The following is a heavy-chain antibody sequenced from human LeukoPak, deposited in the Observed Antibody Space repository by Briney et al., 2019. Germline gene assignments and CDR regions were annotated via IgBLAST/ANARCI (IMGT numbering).Heavy chain of an antibody. CDR2: INHSGST. Sequence: SETLSLTCTVSGGSISSYYWSWIRQPPGKGLEWIGEINHSGSTNYNPSLKSRVTISVDTSKNQFSLKLSSVTAADTAVYYCATGWKLDYWGQGTLVTVSP. V-gene: IGHV4-34*01. CDR1: GGSISSYY. J-gene: IGHJ4*02. CDR3: ATGWKLDY. D-gene: IGHD2-15*01.